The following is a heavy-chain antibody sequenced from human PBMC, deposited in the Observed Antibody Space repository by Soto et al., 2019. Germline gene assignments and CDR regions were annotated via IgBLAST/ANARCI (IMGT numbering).Heavy chain of an antibody. CDR2: VYFTGNT. J-gene: IGHJ5*02. D-gene: IGHD6-25*01. V-gene: IGHV4-39*01. Sequence: SETLSLTCSASGGSITSSSHFWGWVRQPPGKGLEWIGTVYFTGNTYYTPSLKSRLTMSIDTSKNEFSLRLNSVTAADTAVYYCAGQTFTIAAASYGRSNWFDPWGQGTLVTVSS. CDR3: AGQTFTIAAASYGRSNWFDP. CDR1: GGSITSSSHF.